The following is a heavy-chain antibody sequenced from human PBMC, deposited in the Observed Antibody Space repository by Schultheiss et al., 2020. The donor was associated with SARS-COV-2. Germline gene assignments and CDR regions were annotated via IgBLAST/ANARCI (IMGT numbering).Heavy chain of an antibody. V-gene: IGHV3-33*01. Sequence: GGSLRLSCAASGFTFSSYGMHWVRQAPGKGLEWVAVIWYDGSNKYYVGSVKGRFTISRDNSKNMMYLQMNSLRAEDTAVYYCAREGNTFYFDYWGQGTLVTVSS. J-gene: IGHJ4*02. CDR2: IWYDGSNK. CDR3: AREGNTFYFDY. D-gene: IGHD4-23*01. CDR1: GFTFSSYG.